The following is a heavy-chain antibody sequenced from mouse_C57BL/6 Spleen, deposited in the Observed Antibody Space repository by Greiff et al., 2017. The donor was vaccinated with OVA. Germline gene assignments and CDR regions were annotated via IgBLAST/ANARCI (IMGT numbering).Heavy chain of an antibody. V-gene: IGHV10-3*01. CDR1: GFTFNTYA. CDR2: IRSKSSNYAT. J-gene: IGHJ2*01. Sequence: EVQLQESGGGLVQPKGSLKLSCAASGFTFNTYAMHWVRQAPGKGLEWVARIRSKSSNYATYYADSVKARFTISRDDSQSMHYLQMNNLKTEDTAMYCCVRDGPEWYFDYWGQGTTLTVSS. CDR3: VRDGPEWYFDY. D-gene: IGHD1-3*01.